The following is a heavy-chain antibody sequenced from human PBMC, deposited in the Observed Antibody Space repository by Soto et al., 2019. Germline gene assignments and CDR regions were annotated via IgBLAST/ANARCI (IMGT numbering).Heavy chain of an antibody. D-gene: IGHD3-10*01. CDR3: ARAGVLWFGELSYQDGAFDI. Sequence: QVQLVQSGAEVKKPGSSVKVSCKASGGTFSSYAISWVRQAPGQGLEWMGGFIPIFGTANYAQKFQGRVTITADESTSTAYMELSSLRSEDTAVYYCARAGVLWFGELSYQDGAFDIWGQGTMVTVSS. CDR2: FIPIFGTA. J-gene: IGHJ3*02. V-gene: IGHV1-69*01. CDR1: GGTFSSYA.